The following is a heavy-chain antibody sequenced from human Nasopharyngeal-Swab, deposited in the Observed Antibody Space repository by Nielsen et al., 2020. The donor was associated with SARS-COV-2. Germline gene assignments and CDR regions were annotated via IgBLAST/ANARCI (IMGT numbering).Heavy chain of an antibody. CDR3: ARLGAVAAPDY. CDR1: GYTFTSYW. CDR2: IYPGDSDT. J-gene: IGHJ4*02. D-gene: IGHD6-19*01. Sequence: KVTCKASGYTFTSYWIGWVRQMPGKGLEWMGIIYPGDSDTRYSPSFQGQVTISADKSISTAYLQWSSLKASDTAMYYCARLGAVAAPDYWGQGTLVTVSS. V-gene: IGHV5-51*01.